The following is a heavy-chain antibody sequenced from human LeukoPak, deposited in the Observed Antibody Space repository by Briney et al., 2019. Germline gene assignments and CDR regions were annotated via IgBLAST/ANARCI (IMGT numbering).Heavy chain of an antibody. Sequence: GGTLRLSCAASGFTLSSYWMHWVREAPGKGLVWVSRINSDGSSTTYADSVKGRFTISRDNAKNTLYLQMNSLRAEDTGVYYCARIASHSSSWYDGGYWGQGTLVTVSS. J-gene: IGHJ4*02. D-gene: IGHD6-13*01. CDR2: INSDGSST. CDR3: ARIASHSSSWYDGGY. CDR1: GFTLSSYW. V-gene: IGHV3-74*01.